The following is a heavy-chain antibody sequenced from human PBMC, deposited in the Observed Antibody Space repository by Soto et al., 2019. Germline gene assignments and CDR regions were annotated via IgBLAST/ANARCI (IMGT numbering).Heavy chain of an antibody. J-gene: IGHJ4*02. CDR1: GGTFSSYA. D-gene: IGHD3-10*01. Sequence: QVQLVQSGAEVKKPGSSVKVSCKASGGTFSSYAISWVRQAPGQGLEWVGGISPIFGTANYAQKFQGRVTSTADESTSTAYMELSRLRAEDTAVYYCASGRVEYGSGSHTFDYGGQGTLVTVSS. CDR3: ASGRVEYGSGSHTFDY. V-gene: IGHV1-69*12. CDR2: ISPIFGTA.